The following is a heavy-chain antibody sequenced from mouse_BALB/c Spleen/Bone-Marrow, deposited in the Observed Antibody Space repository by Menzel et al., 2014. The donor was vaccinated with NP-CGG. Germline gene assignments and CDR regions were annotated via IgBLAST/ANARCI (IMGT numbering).Heavy chain of an antibody. CDR1: GYSFTGYT. V-gene: IGHV1-18*01. D-gene: IGHD2-12*01. CDR2: INPYNGDT. J-gene: IGHJ4*01. CDR3: ARSGRPFAMVY. Sequence: EVQLQQSGPELVKPGASPKISCKTSGYSFTGYTLYWVKQSHGKNLQWVGLINPYNGDTNYNQKFKDKATLTVDRSSSTAYMELLSLTSEDSAVYYCARSGRPFAMVYWGQGTSVTVSS.